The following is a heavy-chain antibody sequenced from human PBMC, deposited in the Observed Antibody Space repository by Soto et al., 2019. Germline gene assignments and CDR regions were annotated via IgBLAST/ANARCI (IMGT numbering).Heavy chain of an antibody. CDR1: GFTFSNYS. J-gene: IGHJ4*02. Sequence: GGSLRLSCAASGFTFSNYSMNWVRQAPGKGLEWVSYISNSSTRIYYAGSVKGRFTISRDNGKNSLYLQMNSLRVEDTAVYYCARMSSSISPGCWGQGTLVTVS. CDR3: ARMSSSISPGC. CDR2: ISNSSTRI. D-gene: IGHD2-2*01. V-gene: IGHV3-48*01.